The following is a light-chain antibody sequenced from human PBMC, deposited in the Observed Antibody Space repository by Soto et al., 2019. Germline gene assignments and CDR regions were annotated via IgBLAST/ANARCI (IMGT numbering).Light chain of an antibody. J-gene: IGKJ1*01. CDR1: QRVSNF. V-gene: IGKV3-11*01. CDR3: QHRDDWPT. Sequence: EIVLTQSPATLSLSPGERATLSCRASQRVSNFLSWYQQKRGQAPRLLIYDTFRRATGIPARFSGSGSGTDFTLTSSSLEPEDFAVYFCQHRDDWPTFGQGTKVEIK. CDR2: DTF.